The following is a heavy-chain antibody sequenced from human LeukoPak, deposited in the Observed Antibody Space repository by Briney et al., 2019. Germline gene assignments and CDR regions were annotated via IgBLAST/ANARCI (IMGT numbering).Heavy chain of an antibody. J-gene: IGHJ4*02. Sequence: GGSLRLSCAASGFTFSSYDMHWVRQDTGKSLEWVSGIGTANDPYYPGSVKGRFTISRDNAKNSLYLQMNRLRVGDTAVYYCVKGGDAAMRDWGQGTLVIVSS. D-gene: IGHD5-18*01. CDR2: IGTANDP. CDR1: GFTFSSYD. CDR3: VKGGDAAMRD. V-gene: IGHV3-13*05.